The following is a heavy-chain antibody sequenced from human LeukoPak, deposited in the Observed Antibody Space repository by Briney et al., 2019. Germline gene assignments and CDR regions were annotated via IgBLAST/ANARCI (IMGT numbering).Heavy chain of an antibody. CDR2: IKQDESEK. Sequence: GGSLRLSCAASGFTFSNYWMIWVRQAPGKGLEWVGNIKQDESEKRYADSVRGRFSISRDNAQTSLYLQMNSLRAEDTAVYYCARASDPWLQLTWGQGTLVTVSS. V-gene: IGHV3-7*05. CDR3: ARASDPWLQLT. J-gene: IGHJ5*02. CDR1: GFTFSNYW. D-gene: IGHD5-24*01.